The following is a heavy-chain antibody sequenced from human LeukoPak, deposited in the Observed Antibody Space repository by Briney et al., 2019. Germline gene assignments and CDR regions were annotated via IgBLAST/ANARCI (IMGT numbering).Heavy chain of an antibody. V-gene: IGHV1-18*01. CDR1: GYTFTSYG. D-gene: IGHD3-10*01. CDR3: ARDYYGTPPLDY. CDR2: ISADNGDT. Sequence: ASVKVSCRASGYTFTSYGISWVRQAPGQGLEWMGWISADNGDTNYAQKLQGRVTMTTDTSTSTAYMELRSLRSDDTAVYYCARDYYGTPPLDYWGQGTLVTVSS. J-gene: IGHJ4*02.